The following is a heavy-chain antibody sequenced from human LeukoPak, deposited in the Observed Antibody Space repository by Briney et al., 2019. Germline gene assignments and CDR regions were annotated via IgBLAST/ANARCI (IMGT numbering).Heavy chain of an antibody. Sequence: ASVKVSCKASGYILTSYAINWVRQAPGQGLECMGWINTNTGNPTYAQGFTGRFVFSLDTSVSTAYLQISSLKAEDTAVYYCTRASGSDSWGQGTLVTVSS. CDR2: INTNTGNP. CDR1: GYILTSYA. D-gene: IGHD3-10*01. V-gene: IGHV7-4-1*02. CDR3: TRASGSDS. J-gene: IGHJ4*02.